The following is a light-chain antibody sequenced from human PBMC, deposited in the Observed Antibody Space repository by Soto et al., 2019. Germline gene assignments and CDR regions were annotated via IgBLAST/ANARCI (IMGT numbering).Light chain of an antibody. Sequence: EIVLTQSPDTLSLSPGESATLSCRASQSVNSNYLAWYQQKPGQAPRLLIFGASSRATGVPNRFSGSGSGTDFTLPINSLEPEDFAVYYCHQYGLLPRHPFGQGTKLEIK. CDR3: HQYGLLPRHP. V-gene: IGKV3-20*01. J-gene: IGKJ2*01. CDR1: QSVNSNY. CDR2: GAS.